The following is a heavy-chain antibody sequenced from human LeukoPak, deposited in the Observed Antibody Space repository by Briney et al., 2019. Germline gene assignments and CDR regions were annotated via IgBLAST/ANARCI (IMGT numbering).Heavy chain of an antibody. CDR3: AKDRQGAGDGSFNY. CDR2: ISYDGSSK. V-gene: IGHV3-30*18. J-gene: IGHJ4*02. CDR1: GFTFSSYG. Sequence: GGSLRLSCAASGFTFSSYGMHWVRQAPGKGLEWVAVISYDGSSKYYADPVKGRFTISRDNSKNTLYLQMNSLRTEDTAVYYCAKDRQGAGDGSFNYWGQGTLVTVSS. D-gene: IGHD1-26*01.